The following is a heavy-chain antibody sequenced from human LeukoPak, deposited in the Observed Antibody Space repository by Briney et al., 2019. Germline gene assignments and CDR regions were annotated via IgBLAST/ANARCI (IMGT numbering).Heavy chain of an antibody. CDR3: AKSGSYYGSTSG. CDR1: GGSISSYY. J-gene: IGHJ4*02. D-gene: IGHD3-10*01. Sequence: SETLSLTCTVSGGSISSYYWSWIRQPSGKGLEWIGYSYYSGSTNYNPSLKSRVTISLDTSKNQFSLKLTSVTAADTAVYYCAKSGSYYGSTSGWGQGTLVTVSP. CDR2: SYYSGST. V-gene: IGHV4-59*06.